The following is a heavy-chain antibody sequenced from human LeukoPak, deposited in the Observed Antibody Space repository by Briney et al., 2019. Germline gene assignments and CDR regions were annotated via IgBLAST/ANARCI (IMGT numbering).Heavy chain of an antibody. CDR2: ISWNSGTI. J-gene: IGHJ4*02. V-gene: IGHV3-9*01. CDR3: AKDPDTAMAKSFDY. D-gene: IGHD5-18*01. CDR1: GFTFDDFG. Sequence: GGSLRLSCAASGFTFDDFGMHWVRQGPGKGLEWVSGISWNSGTIGYADSVKGRFTISRDNAKNSLYLQMKSLRAEDTALYYCAKDPDTAMAKSFDYWGQGTLVTVSS.